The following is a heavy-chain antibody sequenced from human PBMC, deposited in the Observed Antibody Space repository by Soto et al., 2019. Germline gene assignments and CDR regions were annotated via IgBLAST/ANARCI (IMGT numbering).Heavy chain of an antibody. Sequence: SETLSLTCSVSGDSMSSYYWSWFRQPPGKGLEWVGYIYYTGSTNYNPSLKSRVTVSVDTSKNQFSLILSSVTAADTAVYYCARITRSPNSGYFDYWGQGALVTVSS. V-gene: IGHV4-59*01. J-gene: IGHJ4*02. CDR1: GDSMSSYY. CDR3: ARITRSPNSGYFDY. CDR2: IYYTGST. D-gene: IGHD7-27*01.